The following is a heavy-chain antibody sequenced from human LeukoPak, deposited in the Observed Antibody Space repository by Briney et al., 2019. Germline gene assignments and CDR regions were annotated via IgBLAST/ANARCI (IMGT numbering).Heavy chain of an antibody. CDR3: ARDQYDTWSRRGNFDS. CDR2: IKLDGSEK. V-gene: IGHV3-7*03. CDR1: GFTFGKYW. Sequence: PGGSLRLSCVDSGFTFGKYWMSWVRQAPGKGLEWVANIKLDGSEKNYVDSVKGRFTISRDNTKNSLYLQMNSLRVEDTAVFYCARDQYDTWSRRGNFDSWGQGTLVIVSS. D-gene: IGHD3-3*01. J-gene: IGHJ4*02.